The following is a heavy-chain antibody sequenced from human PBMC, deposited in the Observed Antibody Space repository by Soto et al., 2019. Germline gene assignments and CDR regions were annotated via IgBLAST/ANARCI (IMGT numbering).Heavy chain of an antibody. Sequence: GGSLRLSCAASGFTFSSYAMIWIRQVPGKGLEWVSGLYGNGGGIHYADSVKGRFTISRDNSAYSVYLQMNNLRVEDTAVYYCAKDAVSGDGVWLAHDWGQGTVVTVSS. CDR2: LYGNGGGI. CDR3: AKDAVSGDGVWLAHD. J-gene: IGHJ4*02. V-gene: IGHV3-23*01. CDR1: GFTFSSYA. D-gene: IGHD4-17*01.